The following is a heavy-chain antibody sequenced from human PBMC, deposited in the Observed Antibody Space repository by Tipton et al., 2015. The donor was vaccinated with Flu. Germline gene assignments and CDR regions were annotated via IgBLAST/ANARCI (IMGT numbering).Heavy chain of an antibody. D-gene: IGHD3-22*01. CDR1: GGSISSYY. J-gene: IGHJ5*02. Sequence: GSLRLSCSVSGGSISSYYWSWIRQPPGKGLEWIGYVYYSGSAFYNPALGGRVSISVDTSKNQFSLKMTSVTAADTAMYYCSRAAYYDDRSAYRSSGNWFDPWGQGTLVIVSS. V-gene: IGHV4-59*01. CDR3: SRAAYYDDRSAYRSSGNWFDP. CDR2: VYYSGSA.